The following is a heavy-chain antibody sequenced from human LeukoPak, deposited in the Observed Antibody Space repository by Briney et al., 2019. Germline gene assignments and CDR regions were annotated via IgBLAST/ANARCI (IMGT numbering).Heavy chain of an antibody. CDR3: ARGLYYYDSSGYYDY. Sequence: SETLSLTCTVSGGSISSYCWSWIRQPPGEGLEWIGYIYYSGSTNYNPSLKSRVTISVDTSKNQFSLKLSSVTAADTAVYYCARGLYYYDSSGYYDYWGQGTLVTVSS. J-gene: IGHJ4*02. CDR1: GGSISSYC. D-gene: IGHD3-22*01. V-gene: IGHV4-59*01. CDR2: IYYSGST.